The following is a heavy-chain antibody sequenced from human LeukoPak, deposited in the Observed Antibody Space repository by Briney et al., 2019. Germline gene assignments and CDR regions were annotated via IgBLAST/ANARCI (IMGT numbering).Heavy chain of an antibody. V-gene: IGHV4-34*01. CDR1: GVSFSGYY. D-gene: IGHD5-18*01. J-gene: IGHJ4*02. CDR2: INHSGST. Sequence: SSETLSLTCAVYGVSFSGYYWSWIRQPPGKGLEWIGEINHSGSTNYNPSLMSRVAISVDTSKNQFSLKLSSVTAADTAVYYCARDSRYGYLRYFDYWGQGTLVTVSS. CDR3: ARDSRYGYLRYFDY.